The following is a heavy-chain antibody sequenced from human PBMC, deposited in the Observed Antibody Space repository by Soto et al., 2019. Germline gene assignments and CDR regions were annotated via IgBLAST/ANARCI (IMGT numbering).Heavy chain of an antibody. V-gene: IGHV3-30*18. CDR2: LSYDGSTT. D-gene: IGHD1-7*01. J-gene: IGHJ4*02. Sequence: GGSLRLSCESFGFSFSNYVMQWVRQAPGKVLDCMAFLSYDGSTTYYADSVKGRFTISRDNLNNTLFVQMNSLRDEDTAVYYCAKEGSGTATYAFDYWGQGT. CDR3: AKEGSGTATYAFDY. CDR1: GFSFSNYV.